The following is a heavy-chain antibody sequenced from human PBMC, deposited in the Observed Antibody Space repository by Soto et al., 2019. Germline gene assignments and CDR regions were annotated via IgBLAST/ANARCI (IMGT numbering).Heavy chain of an antibody. V-gene: IGHV4-4*01. CDR3: ARQGGARPIDY. CDR2: IYHTGTT. CDR1: GDTIVSTRW. J-gene: IGHJ4*02. Sequence: QVQLQESGPGLVKPAETLSLTCAVSGDTIVSTRWWSWVRQPPGKGLEWIGEIYHTGTTYYNPSLKSRVIISRDTAKNQCSLNLTSVTAADTAVYFCARQGGARPIDYWGQGTLVTVSS. D-gene: IGHD6-6*01.